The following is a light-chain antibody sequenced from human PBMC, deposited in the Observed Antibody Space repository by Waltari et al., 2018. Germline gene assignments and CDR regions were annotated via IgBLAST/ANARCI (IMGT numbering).Light chain of an antibody. Sequence: IVLTHSPCTLSLSPWERATLSCRASQSVSRSLAWYQQKPGQAPKLLIYGASTRATGIPDRFTGSGSGTDFSLTISSLQPEDFAIYFCQHYVRLPATFGQGTKVEIK. CDR1: QSVSRS. V-gene: IGKV3-20*01. CDR2: GAS. J-gene: IGKJ1*01. CDR3: QHYVRLPAT.